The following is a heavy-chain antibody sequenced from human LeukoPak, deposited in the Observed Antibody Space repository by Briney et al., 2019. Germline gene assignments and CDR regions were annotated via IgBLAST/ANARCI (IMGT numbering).Heavy chain of an antibody. CDR3: ARDRHGYNSDYFDY. J-gene: IGHJ4*02. CDR1: GGSISSYY. V-gene: IGHV4-4*07. CDR2: IYTSGST. Sequence: SETLSLTCTVSGGSISSYYWSWIRQPAGKGLEWIGRIYTSGSTNYNPSLESRVTMSVDTSKNQFSLKLSSVTAADTAVYYCARDRHGYNSDYFDYWGQGTLVTVSS. D-gene: IGHD5-24*01.